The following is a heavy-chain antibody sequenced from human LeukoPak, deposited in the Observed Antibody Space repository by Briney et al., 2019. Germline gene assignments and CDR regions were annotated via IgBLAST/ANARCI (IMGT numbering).Heavy chain of an antibody. V-gene: IGHV3-21*01. Sequence: GGSLRLSCAAPGFTFSSYSMNWVRQAPGKGLEWVSSISSSSSYIYYADSVRGRFTISRDNAKNSLYLQMNSLRAEDTAVYYCARGRGSGWFDYWGQGTLVTVSS. J-gene: IGHJ5*01. CDR3: ARGRGSGWFDY. D-gene: IGHD6-19*01. CDR2: ISSSSSYI. CDR1: GFTFSSYS.